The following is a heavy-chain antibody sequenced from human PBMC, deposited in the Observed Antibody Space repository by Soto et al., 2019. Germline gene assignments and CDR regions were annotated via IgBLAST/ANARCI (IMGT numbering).Heavy chain of an antibody. CDR3: ARGTRESGEWLLFDY. V-gene: IGHV1-8*01. D-gene: IGHD3-3*01. CDR1: GYTFSTYE. J-gene: IGHJ4*02. Sequence: ASVKVSCKASGYTFSTYEINWVRRAAGQGLEWMGRMNPDNGNTGYAQKFQDRVTMTRNTSISTAYMELSSLRSDDTAVYYCARGTRESGEWLLFDYWGQGDLVTVSS. CDR2: MNPDNGNT.